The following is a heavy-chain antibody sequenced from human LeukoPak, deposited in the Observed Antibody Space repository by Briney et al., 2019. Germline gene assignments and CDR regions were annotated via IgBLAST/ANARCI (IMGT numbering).Heavy chain of an antibody. V-gene: IGHV3-21*01. D-gene: IGHD5-18*01. CDR1: GFTFNSYS. J-gene: IGHJ4*02. CDR3: ARASGDIVETATMGSY. Sequence: GGSLRLSCAASGFTFNSYSMNWDRQAPGKGLEWVSSISSSSSSIYYADSVKGRFTISRDNAKNSLYLQMNSLRAEDTAVYYCARASGDIVETATMGSYWGQGTLVTVSS. CDR2: ISSSSSSI.